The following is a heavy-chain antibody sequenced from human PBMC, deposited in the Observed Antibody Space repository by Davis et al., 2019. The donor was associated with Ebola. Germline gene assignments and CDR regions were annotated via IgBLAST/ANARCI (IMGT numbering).Heavy chain of an antibody. CDR1: GGSISSYY. CDR2: IYYSGST. CDR3: ARGIAVAGTPWLWYFDL. Sequence: PSETLSLTCTISGGSISSYYWSWIRQPPGKGLEWIGYIYYSGSTNYNPSLKSRVTISVDTSKNQFSLKLSSVTAADTAVYYCARGIAVAGTPWLWYFDLWGRGTLVTVSS. J-gene: IGHJ2*01. D-gene: IGHD6-19*01. V-gene: IGHV4-59*01.